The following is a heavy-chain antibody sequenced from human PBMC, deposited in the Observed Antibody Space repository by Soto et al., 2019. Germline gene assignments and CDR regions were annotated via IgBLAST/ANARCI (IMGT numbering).Heavy chain of an antibody. V-gene: IGHV4-4*02. Sequence: PSETLSLTCAVSGDSISSSVWWTWVRQPPGKGLEWIGEVFHTGDTYFNPSLRSRVAMAVDTSTNEFPLKVTSVTAADTAIYYCARKAWVRFDYWGQGALVTVSS. CDR2: VFHTGDT. D-gene: IGHD7-27*01. CDR3: ARKAWVRFDY. CDR1: GDSISSSVW. J-gene: IGHJ4*02.